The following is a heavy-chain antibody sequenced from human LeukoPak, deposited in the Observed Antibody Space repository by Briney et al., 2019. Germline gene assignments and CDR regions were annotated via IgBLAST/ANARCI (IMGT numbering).Heavy chain of an antibody. CDR3: AKESGWYL. V-gene: IGHV3-33*06. Sequence: PGGSLRLSCAASGFSFNIYGMHWVRQAPGKGLEWVAVIWHDGSSQFYADSVKGRFTISRDNSKNTLYLQMNSLRAEDTAVYYCAKESGWYLWGQGTLVTVSS. J-gene: IGHJ4*02. CDR2: IWHDGSSQ. CDR1: GFSFNIYG. D-gene: IGHD6-19*01.